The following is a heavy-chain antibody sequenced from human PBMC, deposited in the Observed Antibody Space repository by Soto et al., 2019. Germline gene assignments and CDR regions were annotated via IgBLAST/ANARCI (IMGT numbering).Heavy chain of an antibody. Sequence: EVQLVESGENLVQPGGSLRLSCAASGFTFSSYWIHWVRQAPGKGLVWVSRIKGDEITTNYADSVKGRFTISRDNAKNTVLLQMHRLRAEDTALYYCARGLYGAYGQDFWGQGILVTVSS. CDR1: GFTFSSYW. D-gene: IGHD4-17*01. CDR2: IKGDEITT. V-gene: IGHV3-74*01. J-gene: IGHJ4*02. CDR3: ARGLYGAYGQDF.